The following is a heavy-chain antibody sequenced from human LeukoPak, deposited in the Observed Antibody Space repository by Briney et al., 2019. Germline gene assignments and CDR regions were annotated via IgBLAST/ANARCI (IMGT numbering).Heavy chain of an antibody. J-gene: IGHJ4*02. V-gene: IGHV5-10-1*01. Sequence: GESLKISCKGSGYSFTSYWISWVRQMPGKGLEWVGRIDPSDSYTNYSPSFQGHVTISADKSISTAYLQWSSLKASDTAMYYCARMYSGYDPWHGRQWPHYFDYWGQGTLVTVSS. CDR2: IDPSDSYT. CDR1: GYSFTSYW. D-gene: IGHD5-12*01. CDR3: ARMYSGYDPWHGRQWPHYFDY.